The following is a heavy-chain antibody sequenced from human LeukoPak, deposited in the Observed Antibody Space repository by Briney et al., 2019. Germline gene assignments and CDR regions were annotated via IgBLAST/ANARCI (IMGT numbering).Heavy chain of an antibody. J-gene: IGHJ6*02. D-gene: IGHD6-13*01. CDR1: GGSISSGSYY. Sequence: PSETLSLTCTVSGGSISSGSYYWSWIRQPAGKGLEWIGRIYTSGSTNYNPSLKSRVTISVDTSKNQFSLKLSSVIAADTAVYYCAREYNSSWGRHGLDVWGQGTTVTVSS. CDR3: AREYNSSWGRHGLDV. V-gene: IGHV4-61*02. CDR2: IYTSGST.